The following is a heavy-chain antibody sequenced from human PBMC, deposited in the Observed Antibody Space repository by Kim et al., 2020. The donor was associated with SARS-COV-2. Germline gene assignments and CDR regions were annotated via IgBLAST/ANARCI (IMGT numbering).Heavy chain of an antibody. Sequence: DADSMKGRFIISRDNSKNTLYLQITGLRAADTALYYCAKDKVYSSGWFDSWGQGTLVTVSS. V-gene: IGHV3-23*01. CDR3: AKDKVYSSGWFDS. D-gene: IGHD6-19*01. J-gene: IGHJ5*01.